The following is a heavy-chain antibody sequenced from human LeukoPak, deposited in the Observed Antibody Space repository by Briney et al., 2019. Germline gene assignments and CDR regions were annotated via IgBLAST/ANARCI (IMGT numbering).Heavy chain of an antibody. V-gene: IGHV3-23*01. CDR2: ISCSGGTT. Sequence: GGSLRLSCAASGFTFSSYVMSWVRQAPGKGLDWVSVISCSGGTTYYADSVKGRFTISRDNSKNTLYLQMNSLRAEDTAIYYCAKDSSTTVTTKGGHRRSFDYWGLGTLVTVSS. J-gene: IGHJ4*02. CDR3: AKDSSTTVTTKGGHRRSFDY. D-gene: IGHD4-17*01. CDR1: GFTFSSYV.